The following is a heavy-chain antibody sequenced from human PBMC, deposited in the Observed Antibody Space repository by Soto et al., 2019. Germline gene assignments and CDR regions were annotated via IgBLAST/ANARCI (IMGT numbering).Heavy chain of an antibody. Sequence: PGGSLRLSRAASGFTFSNAWISWVRRAPGAGLEGVGRIKSKTDGGTTDYAATGKGRFTISRDASKNTLYLQMNSLNTEDTAVYYCAREVWYGMDVWGQGTTVTVSS. D-gene: IGHD2-21*01. J-gene: IGHJ6*02. V-gene: IGHV3-15*01. CDR3: AREVWYGMDV. CDR1: GFTFSNAW. CDR2: IKSKTDGGTT.